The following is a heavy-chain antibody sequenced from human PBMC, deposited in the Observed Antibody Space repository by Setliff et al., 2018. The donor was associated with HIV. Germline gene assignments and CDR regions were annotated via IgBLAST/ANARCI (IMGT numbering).Heavy chain of an antibody. CDR1: GASISSHY. D-gene: IGHD4-17*01. CDR2: IYSTGST. CDR3: AKGAGFYGDYTFDY. J-gene: IGHJ4*02. V-gene: IGHV4-59*11. Sequence: SETLSLTCKVSGASISSHYWSWIRQSPGRELEWIGYIYSTGSTNYNPSLQSRVSISMDASKNKFSLKVTSVTSADTAVYYCAKGAGFYGDYTFDYWGQGHLVTVSS.